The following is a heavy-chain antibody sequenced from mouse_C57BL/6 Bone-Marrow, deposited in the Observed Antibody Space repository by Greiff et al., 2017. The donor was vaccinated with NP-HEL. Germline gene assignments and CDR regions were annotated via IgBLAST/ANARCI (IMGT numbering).Heavy chain of an antibody. CDR3: ASSLYAMDY. J-gene: IGHJ4*01. Sequence: EVKLVESGGGLVKPGGSLKLSCAASGFTFSSYAMSWVRQTPEKRLEWVATISDGGGYTYYPDNVKGRFTISRDNAKNNLYLQMSHLKSEDTAMYYCASSLYAMDYWGQGTSVTVSS. D-gene: IGHD6-1*01. CDR2: ISDGGGYT. CDR1: GFTFSSYA. V-gene: IGHV5-4*03.